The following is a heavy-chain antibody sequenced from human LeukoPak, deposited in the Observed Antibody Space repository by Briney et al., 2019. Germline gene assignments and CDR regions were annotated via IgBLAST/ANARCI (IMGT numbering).Heavy chain of an antibody. CDR1: GYSISSGYY. V-gene: IGHV4-38-2*02. J-gene: IGHJ2*01. Sequence: SETLSLTCTVSGYSISSGYYWGWIRQPPGKGLEWVGSIYHSGRTFYNPSLKSRVTISVDTSKNQFSLKLSSVTAADTAVYYCARVASGRLPLFHWYFDLWGRGTLVTVSS. D-gene: IGHD5-12*01. CDR2: IYHSGRT. CDR3: ARVASGRLPLFHWYFDL.